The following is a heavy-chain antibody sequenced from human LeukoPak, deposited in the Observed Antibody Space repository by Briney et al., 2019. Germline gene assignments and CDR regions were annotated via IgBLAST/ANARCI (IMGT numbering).Heavy chain of an antibody. J-gene: IGHJ4*02. V-gene: IGHV1-69*04. CDR3: ATEPSRSYSFDHLDF. CDR1: GGTFNNYA. D-gene: IGHD5-12*01. CDR2: VVPMFGIR. Sequence: SVKVSCKTSGGTFNNYAISWVRQAPGQGLEWMGRVVPMFGIRNYPQTFRGRVNITADKATNTVYMELRSLRAEDTTIYYCATEPSRSYSFDHLDFWGLGTPVTVSS.